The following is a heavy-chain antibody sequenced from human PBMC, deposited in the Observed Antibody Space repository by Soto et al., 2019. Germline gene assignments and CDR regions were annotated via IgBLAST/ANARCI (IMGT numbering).Heavy chain of an antibody. CDR1: GFTFSSYG. D-gene: IGHD1-26*01. Sequence: PGGSLRFSCAASGFTFSSYGMHWVRKAPGKGLEREAVISYDGSYKYYADSVKGRFTISRDNSKNTLYLQMNSLRAEDTAVYYCAKGVYYRELLEGYYYSMDVWAQGTTVTVSS. CDR3: AKGVYYRELLEGYYYSMDV. V-gene: IGHV3-30*18. CDR2: ISYDGSYK. J-gene: IGHJ6*02.